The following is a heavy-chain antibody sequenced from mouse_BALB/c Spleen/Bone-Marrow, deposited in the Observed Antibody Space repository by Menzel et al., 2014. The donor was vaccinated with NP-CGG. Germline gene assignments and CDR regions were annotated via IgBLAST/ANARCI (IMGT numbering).Heavy chain of an antibody. J-gene: IGHJ4*01. CDR2: INPYNDGT. Sequence: VQLQQSGPELVKPGASVKMSCKASGYTFTNYVMHWVKQKPGQGREWIGYINPYNDGTKYNEKFKGKATLTSDKSSSTAYMELSSLTSEDSAVYYCARYPDYYGSSYAMDYWGQGTSVTVSS. D-gene: IGHD1-1*01. CDR3: ARYPDYYGSSYAMDY. CDR1: GYTFTNYV. V-gene: IGHV1-14*01.